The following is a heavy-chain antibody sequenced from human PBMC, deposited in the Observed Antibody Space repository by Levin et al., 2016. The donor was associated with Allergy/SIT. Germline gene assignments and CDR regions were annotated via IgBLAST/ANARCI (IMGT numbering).Heavy chain of an antibody. CDR2: ISSSSSYT. V-gene: IGHV3-11*06. D-gene: IGHD1-26*01. CDR3: ASGVGATNLDY. J-gene: IGHJ4*02. CDR1: GFTFSDYY. Sequence: GESLKISCAASGFTFSDYYMSWIRQAPGKGLEWVSYISSSSSYTNYADSVKGRFTISRDNAKNSLYLQMNSLRAEDTAVYYCASGVGATNLDYWGQGTLVTVSS.